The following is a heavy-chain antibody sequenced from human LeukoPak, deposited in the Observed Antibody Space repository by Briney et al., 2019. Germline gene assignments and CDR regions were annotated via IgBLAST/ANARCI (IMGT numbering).Heavy chain of an antibody. CDR1: GGTFSSYA. J-gene: IGHJ5*02. CDR2: MNPNSGNT. D-gene: IGHD6-13*01. CDR3: ARGAVSSSWEGSYNWFDP. Sequence: ASVKVSCKASGGTFSSYAISWVRQAPGQGLEWMGWMNPNSGNTGYAQKFQGRVTMTRNTSISTAYMELSSPRSEDTAVYYCARGAVSSSWEGSYNWFDPWGRGTLVTVSS. V-gene: IGHV1-8*02.